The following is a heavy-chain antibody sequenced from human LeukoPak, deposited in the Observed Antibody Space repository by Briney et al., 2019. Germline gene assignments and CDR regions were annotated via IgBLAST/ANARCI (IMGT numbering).Heavy chain of an antibody. CDR2: SHYSGRT. D-gene: IGHD3-22*01. J-gene: IGHJ4*02. V-gene: IGHV4-59*12. CDR3: ATYDSSGPTFDY. Sequence: SETLSLTCTVSGASISSYYWSWIRQPPGKGLEWIGYSHYSGRTNYNPSLRSRVSISIDSSKNQFSLKLSSVTAADTAVYYCATYDSSGPTFDYWGRGTLVTVSS. CDR1: GASISSYY.